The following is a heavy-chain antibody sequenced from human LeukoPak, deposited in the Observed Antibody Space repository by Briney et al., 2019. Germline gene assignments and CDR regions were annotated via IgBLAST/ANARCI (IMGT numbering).Heavy chain of an antibody. D-gene: IGHD2-15*01. V-gene: IGHV1-2*06. CDR1: GYTFTGYY. Sequence: ASVKVSCKASGYTFTGYYTHWVRQAPGQGLEWMGRINSNSGGTNYAQKFQGRVTMTRDTSISTAYMELSRLRSDDTAVYYCARARNYCSGGSCYYFDYWGQGTLVTVSS. CDR2: INSNSGGT. CDR3: ARARNYCSGGSCYYFDY. J-gene: IGHJ4*02.